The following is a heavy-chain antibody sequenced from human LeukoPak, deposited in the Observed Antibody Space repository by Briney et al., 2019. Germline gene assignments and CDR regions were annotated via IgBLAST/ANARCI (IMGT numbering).Heavy chain of an antibody. D-gene: IGHD4-17*01. Sequence: ASVKVSCKASGYTFTSYYMHWVRQAPGQGLEWMGIINPSGGSTSYAQKFQGRVTMTRDTSTSTVYMELSGLRSEDTAVYYCAREGLTVTDAFDIWGQGTMVTVSS. V-gene: IGHV1-46*01. J-gene: IGHJ3*02. CDR2: INPSGGST. CDR1: GYTFTSYY. CDR3: AREGLTVTDAFDI.